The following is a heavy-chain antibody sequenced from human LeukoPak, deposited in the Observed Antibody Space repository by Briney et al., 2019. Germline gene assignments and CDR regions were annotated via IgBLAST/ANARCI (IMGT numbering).Heavy chain of an antibody. CDR1: GFTFSSYA. CDR3: AKGDTTWELPHDY. J-gene: IGHJ4*02. V-gene: IGHV3-23*01. D-gene: IGHD1-26*01. CDR2: ISASDGSI. Sequence: PGGSLRLSCAASGFTFSSYAMSWVRQAPGKGLEWVSDISASDGSIYYADSVYYADSVKGRFTISRDNSKNTLYLQMNSLRAEDTAVYYCAKGDTTWELPHDYWGQGTLVTVSS.